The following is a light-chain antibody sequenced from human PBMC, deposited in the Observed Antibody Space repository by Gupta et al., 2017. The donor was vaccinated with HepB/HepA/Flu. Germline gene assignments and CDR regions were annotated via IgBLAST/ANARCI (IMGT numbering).Light chain of an antibody. CDR3: QHYDNLPRYT. CDR1: QDISNY. V-gene: IGKV1-33*01. Sequence: DIQMTQSPSSLSASVGDRVTITCQANQDISNYLNWYQQKPGKAPNLLIYDASNLETGVPSRFSGSGFGKYFTLTISSRQPEDIGTYYCQHYDNLPRYTFGQGTKLEIK. J-gene: IGKJ2*01. CDR2: DAS.